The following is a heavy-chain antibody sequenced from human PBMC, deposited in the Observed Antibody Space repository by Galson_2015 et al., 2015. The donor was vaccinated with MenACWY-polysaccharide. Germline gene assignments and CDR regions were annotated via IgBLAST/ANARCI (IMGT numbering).Heavy chain of an antibody. V-gene: IGHV3-23*01. Sequence: SLRLSCAASRFTFSRTWMSWVRQAPGKGLEWVAGISGSGNSAFYADSVRGRFTISRDNSRNTLYLQMNSLRADDTALYYCAKSGGDGVTVFATVPTAPESWGQGTLVTVSS. D-gene: IGHD2-21*01. J-gene: IGHJ4*02. CDR2: ISGSGNSA. CDR3: AKSGGDGVTVFATVPTAPES. CDR1: RFTFSRTW.